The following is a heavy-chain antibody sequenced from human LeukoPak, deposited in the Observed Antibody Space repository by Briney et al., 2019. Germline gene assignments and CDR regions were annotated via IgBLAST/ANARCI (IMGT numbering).Heavy chain of an antibody. CDR2: INPSGGST. CDR1: GYTFTSYY. V-gene: IGHV1-46*01. Sequence: ASVKVSCKASGYTFTSYYMHWVRQAPGQGLEWMGIINPSGGSTSYAQKFQGRVTMTRDTSTSTVYMELSSLRSEDTAVYYCARAGGIVATTSSYYGMDVWGQGTTVTVSS. J-gene: IGHJ6*02. D-gene: IGHD5-12*01. CDR3: ARAGGIVATTSSYYGMDV.